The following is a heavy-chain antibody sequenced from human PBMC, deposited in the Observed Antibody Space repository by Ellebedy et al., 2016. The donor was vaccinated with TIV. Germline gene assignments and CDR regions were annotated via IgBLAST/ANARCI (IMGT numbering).Heavy chain of an antibody. CDR1: GFTFSSYA. CDR3: ARGLGMAEYFQH. J-gene: IGHJ1*01. Sequence: GESLKISCAASGFTFSSYAMHWVRQAPGKGLEWVAVISYDGSNKYYADSVKGRFTISRDNSKNTLYLQMNSLRAEDTAVYYCARGLGMAEYFQHWGQGTLVTVSS. V-gene: IGHV3-30-3*01. CDR2: ISYDGSNK. D-gene: IGHD3-22*01.